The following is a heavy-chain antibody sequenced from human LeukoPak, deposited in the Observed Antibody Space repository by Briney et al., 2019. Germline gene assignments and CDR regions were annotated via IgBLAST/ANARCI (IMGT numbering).Heavy chain of an antibody. V-gene: IGHV4-59*01. J-gene: IGHJ4*02. CDR1: GDSIRSYS. Sequence: PSETLSLTCTVSGDSIRSYSWNWIRQPPGKGLEWIGYIYYSGTTDYNPSPKSRVTIPVDTSRQFSLRLSSVTAADTAVYYCARARDAYDSFDNWGQGTLVTVSS. CDR2: IYYSGTT. CDR3: ARARDAYDSFDN. D-gene: IGHD3-22*01.